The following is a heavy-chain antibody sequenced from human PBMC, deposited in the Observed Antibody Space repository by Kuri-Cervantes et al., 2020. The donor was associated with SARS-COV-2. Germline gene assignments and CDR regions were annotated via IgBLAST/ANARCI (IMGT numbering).Heavy chain of an antibody. CDR3: ARINPRTTGWYDFDY. J-gene: IGHJ4*02. CDR2: IDWDDDK. CDR1: DFSLNTYGMR. V-gene: IGHV2-70*04. Sequence: SGPTLVKPTQTLTLTCTFSDFSLNTYGMRVSWICQPPGKALEWLARIDWDDDKFYSPSLRTRLTISKDSSKNQVVLTMTNMDPVDTATYYCARINPRTTGWYDFDYWGQGTLVTVSS. D-gene: IGHD6-19*01.